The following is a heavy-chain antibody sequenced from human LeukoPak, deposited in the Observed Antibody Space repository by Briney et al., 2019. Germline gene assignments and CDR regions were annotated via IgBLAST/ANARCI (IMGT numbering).Heavy chain of an antibody. D-gene: IGHD4-17*01. J-gene: IGHJ4*02. CDR2: IYPGDSNT. CDR1: GYSFTTYW. CDR3: ARRDPTTVTAFDY. Sequence: GESLRISCQGSGYSFTTYWIGWVRQMPGTGLEWMAIIYPGDSNTKYSPSFQGQVTISADKSISTAYLQWSSLKASDTAIYYCARRDPTTVTAFDYWGQGTLVIVSS. V-gene: IGHV5-51*01.